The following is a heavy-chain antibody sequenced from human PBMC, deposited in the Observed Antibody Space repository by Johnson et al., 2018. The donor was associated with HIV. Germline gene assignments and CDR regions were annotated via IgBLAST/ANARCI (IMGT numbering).Heavy chain of an antibody. CDR1: GFTFSSYD. V-gene: IGHV3-13*01. CDR3: ARGHGSDAFDI. Sequence: EVQLVESGGGLVQPGGSLRLSCAASGFTFSSYDMHWVRQATGKGLEWVSAIGTAGDTYYPGSVEGRFTISRENAKNSLYLQMNSLRAGDTAVYYCARGHGSDAFDIWGQGTMVTVSS. J-gene: IGHJ3*02. D-gene: IGHD2-2*03. CDR2: IGTAGDT.